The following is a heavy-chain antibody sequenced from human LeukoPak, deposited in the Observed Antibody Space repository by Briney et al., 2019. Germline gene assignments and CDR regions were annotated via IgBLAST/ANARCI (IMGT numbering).Heavy chain of an antibody. CDR2: ISYDGSSK. CDR1: GFAFSSYA. J-gene: IGHJ4*02. V-gene: IGHV3-30*04. D-gene: IGHD6-19*01. Sequence: GGSLRLSCAASGFAFSSYAMHWVRQAPGKGLEWVALISYDGSSKHYADSVEGRFTISRDNSMNTLYLQMNSLRAEDTAVYYCARVRYLIAVAGTDYWGQGTLVTVSS. CDR3: ARVRYLIAVAGTDY.